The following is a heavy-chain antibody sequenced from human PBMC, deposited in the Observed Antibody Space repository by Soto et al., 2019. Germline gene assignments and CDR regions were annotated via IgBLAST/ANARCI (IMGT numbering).Heavy chain of an antibody. CDR2: FDPEDGET. CDR3: ATVVPKIVGAVLDY. Sequence: GASVKVSCKVSGYTLTELSMHWVRQAPGKGLEWMGGFDPEDGETIYAQKFQGRVTMTEDTSTDTAYMELSSLRSEDTAVYYCATVVPKIVGAVLDYWGQGTLDTVSS. D-gene: IGHD1-26*01. CDR1: GYTLTELS. J-gene: IGHJ4*02. V-gene: IGHV1-24*01.